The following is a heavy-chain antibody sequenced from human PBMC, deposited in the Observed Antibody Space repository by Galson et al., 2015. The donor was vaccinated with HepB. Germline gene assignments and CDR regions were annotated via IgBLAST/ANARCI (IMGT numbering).Heavy chain of an antibody. Sequence: TLSLTCTVSGGSISSGGYYWSWIRQHPGKGLEWIGYIYYSGSTYYNPSLKSRVTISVDTSKNQFSLKLSSVTAADTAVYYCAREWNYGSGSYPKRNRYFDLWGRGTLVTVSS. CDR3: AREWNYGSGSYPKRNRYFDL. D-gene: IGHD3-10*01. J-gene: IGHJ2*01. CDR1: GGSISSGGYY. V-gene: IGHV4-31*03. CDR2: IYYSGST.